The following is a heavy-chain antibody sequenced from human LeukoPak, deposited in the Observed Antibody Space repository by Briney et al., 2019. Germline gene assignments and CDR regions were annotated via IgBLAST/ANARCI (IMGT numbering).Heavy chain of an antibody. CDR2: ISGSGGST. V-gene: IGHV3-23*01. D-gene: IGHD3-10*01. Sequence: GGSLRLSCAASGFTFSSYSMSWVRQPPGKGLEWVSAISGSGGSTYYADSVKGGFTISRDNSKNTLYLQMNSLRAEDPAVYYCAKSGGMVRGVIRAFDIWGQGTMVTVSS. J-gene: IGHJ3*02. CDR3: AKSGGMVRGVIRAFDI. CDR1: GFTFSSYS.